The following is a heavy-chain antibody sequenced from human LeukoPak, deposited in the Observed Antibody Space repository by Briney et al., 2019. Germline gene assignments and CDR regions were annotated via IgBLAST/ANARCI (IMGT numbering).Heavy chain of an antibody. CDR2: FDPEDGET. J-gene: IGHJ4*02. CDR1: GYTLTELS. D-gene: IGHD1-1*01. V-gene: IGHV1-24*01. Sequence: ASVKVSCKVSGYTLTELSMHWVRQAPGKGLEWMGGFDPEDGETIYAQKFQGRVSMTEDTSTDTAYMELSSLRSEDTAVYYCATASPGTTGTPREMNFDYWGQGTLVTVSS. CDR3: ATASPGTTGTPREMNFDY.